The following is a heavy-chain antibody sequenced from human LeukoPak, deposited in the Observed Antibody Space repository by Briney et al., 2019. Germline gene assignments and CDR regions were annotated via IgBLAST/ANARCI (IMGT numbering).Heavy chain of an antibody. CDR2: IKKDGTEK. J-gene: IGHJ3*01. CDR3: VRDGGRYSYASD. CDR1: AFIFSGHW. D-gene: IGHD5-18*01. Sequence: GGSLRLFCEGSAFIFSGHWMSWVRQAPGKGLEWVANIKKDGTEKYYVDSVRGRFTISRDNAENSLHLQMNSLRAEDTAVYYCVRDGGRYSYASDWGQGTMVIVSS. V-gene: IGHV3-7*01.